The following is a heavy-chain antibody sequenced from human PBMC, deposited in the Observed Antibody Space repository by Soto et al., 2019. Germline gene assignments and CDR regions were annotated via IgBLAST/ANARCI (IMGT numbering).Heavy chain of an antibody. CDR1: GYTFTSYG. V-gene: IGHV1-18*01. D-gene: IGHD6-13*01. Sequence: QVQLVQSGAEVKKPGASVKVSCKASGYTFTSYGISWVRQAPGQGLEWMGWISAYNSNTNYAQKLQGRVTMTTDTASSTAYMELRSLRSDDTAVYYCARDEQQLPGFPKNWFDPWGQGTLVTVSS. J-gene: IGHJ5*02. CDR2: ISAYNSNT. CDR3: ARDEQQLPGFPKNWFDP.